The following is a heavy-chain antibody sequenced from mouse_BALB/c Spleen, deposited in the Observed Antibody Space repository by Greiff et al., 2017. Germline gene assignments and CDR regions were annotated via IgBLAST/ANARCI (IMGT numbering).Heavy chain of an antibody. CDR1: GYTFTSYW. CDR2: INPSTGYT. V-gene: IGHV1-7*01. J-gene: IGHJ3*01. D-gene: IGHD1-1*01. Sequence: QVQLQQSGAELAKPGASVKMSCKASGYTFTSYWMHWVKQRPGQGLEWIGYINPSTGYTEYNQKFKDKATLTADKSSSTAYMQLSSLTSEDSAVYYCARRGGSSYWFAYWGQGTLVTVSA. CDR3: ARRGGSSYWFAY.